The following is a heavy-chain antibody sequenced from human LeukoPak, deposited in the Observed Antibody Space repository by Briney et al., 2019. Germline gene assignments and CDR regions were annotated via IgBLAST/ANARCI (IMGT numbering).Heavy chain of an antibody. D-gene: IGHD3-9*01. J-gene: IGHJ6*03. CDR1: GFTFSSYG. CDR3: AKEGDPYDILTEYYYYYYMDV. CDR2: IWYDGSNK. Sequence: GGSLRLSGAASGFTFSSYGMHWVRQAPGKGLEWVAVIWYDGSNKYYADSVKGRFTISRDNSKNTLYLQMNSLRAEDTAVYYCAKEGDPYDILTEYYYYYYMDVWGKGTTVTVSS. V-gene: IGHV3-33*06.